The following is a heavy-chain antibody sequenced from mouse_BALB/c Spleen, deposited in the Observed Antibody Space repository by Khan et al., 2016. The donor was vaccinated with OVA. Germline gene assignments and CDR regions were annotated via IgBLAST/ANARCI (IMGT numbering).Heavy chain of an antibody. Sequence: QVQLKESGPGLVAPSESLSITCTVSGFSLSSYGVNWVRQPPGKGLEWLGVIWGDVSTNYHSALISRLIISKDNSKTQVFLKLNSLQTDDTATYYCAKFTPDYYSMDYWGQGTSVTVSS. CDR1: GFSLSSYG. V-gene: IGHV2-3*01. CDR3: AKFTPDYYSMDY. D-gene: IGHD1-1*01. J-gene: IGHJ4*01. CDR2: IWGDVST.